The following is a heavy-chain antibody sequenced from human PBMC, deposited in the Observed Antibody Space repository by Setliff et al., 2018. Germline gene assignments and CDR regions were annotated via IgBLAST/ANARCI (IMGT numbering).Heavy chain of an antibody. Sequence: PGGSLRLSCAASGFTFSSYAMSWVRQAPGKGLEWASAISGSGGSTYYADSVKGRFTISRDNSKNTLYLQMNSLRAEDTAVYYCAKNGFGVVALGVNNWFDPWGQGTLVTVSS. CDR3: AKNGFGVVALGVNNWFDP. CDR2: ISGSGGST. CDR1: GFTFSSYA. V-gene: IGHV3-23*01. D-gene: IGHD3-10*01. J-gene: IGHJ5*02.